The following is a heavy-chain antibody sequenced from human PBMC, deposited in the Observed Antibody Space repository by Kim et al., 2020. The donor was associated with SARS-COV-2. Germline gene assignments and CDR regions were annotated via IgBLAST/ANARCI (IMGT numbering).Heavy chain of an antibody. Sequence: GGSLRLSCAASGFTFSTYWMAWVRQAPEKGLELVANIHYDGSAKYYVDSVQGRFAISRDNTKNLVYLQMNTLRAEDTAKYYCVRDSPDSYGTGWDHLEFWGQGILVTVSS. V-gene: IGHV3-7*03. CDR3: VRDSPDSYGTGWDHLEF. J-gene: IGHJ4*02. CDR2: IHYDGSAK. CDR1: GFTFSTYW. D-gene: IGHD6-19*01.